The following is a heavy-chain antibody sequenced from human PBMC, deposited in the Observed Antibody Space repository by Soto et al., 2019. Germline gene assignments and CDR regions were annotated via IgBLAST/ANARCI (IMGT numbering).Heavy chain of an antibody. CDR2: INHGGST. J-gene: IGHJ4*02. CDR1: GGSFTGYS. D-gene: IGHD6-6*01. V-gene: IGHV4-34*01. Sequence: PSETLSLTCAVYGGSFTGYSWTWIRQPPGRGLEWIGEINHGGSTNYNPSLKSRATILVDTSKRQFSLNLNSVTAADTAVYYCARQRHIRIEARPSRPFDQWGQGTLVTVSS. CDR3: ARQRHIRIEARPSRPFDQ.